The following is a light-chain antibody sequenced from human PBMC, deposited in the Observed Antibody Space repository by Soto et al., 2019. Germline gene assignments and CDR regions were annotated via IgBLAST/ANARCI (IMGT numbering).Light chain of an antibody. J-gene: IGLJ1*01. CDR1: SSDDGGYNY. CDR3: CSYTTSNTRQIV. CDR2: DVS. V-gene: IGLV2-14*01. Sequence: QSALTQPASVSGSPGQSITISCTGTSSDDGGYNYVSWYQQHPGKAPKFMIYDVSNRPSGVSNRVSGSKSGNTASLTISGLQAEDEADYYCCSYTTSNTRQIVFGTGTKLTVL.